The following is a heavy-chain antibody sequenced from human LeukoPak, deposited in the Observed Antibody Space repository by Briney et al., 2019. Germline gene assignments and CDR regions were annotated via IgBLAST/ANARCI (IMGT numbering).Heavy chain of an antibody. D-gene: IGHD6-19*01. CDR2: VRPDGNTE. Sequence: GGSLRLSCAASGFTVSTYWMSWVRHVPGKGLEWVANVRPDGNTEYYVDSLKGRSTLFSQKPKKSLALPVNNLGAEDRDVYYCARGDRLGWSFDPWGQGTLLRVSS. J-gene: IGHJ5*02. V-gene: IGHV3-7*01. CDR3: ARGDRLGWSFDP. CDR1: GFTVSTYW.